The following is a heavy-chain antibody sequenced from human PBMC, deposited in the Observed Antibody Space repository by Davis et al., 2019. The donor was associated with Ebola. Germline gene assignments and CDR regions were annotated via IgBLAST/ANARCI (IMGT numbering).Heavy chain of an antibody. J-gene: IGHJ4*02. CDR2: IYYTGST. V-gene: IGHV4-61*01. CDR1: GGSVSSGSYY. Sequence: SETLSLTCTVSGGSVSSGSYYWSWIRQPPGKGLEWIGYIYYTGSTNYNPSLKSRVTISVDTSKDQFSLTLGSVTAADTAVYFCARHRYYYDSRGYAQYYFDYWGQGTLVTVSS. CDR3: ARHRYYYDSRGYAQYYFDY. D-gene: IGHD3-22*01.